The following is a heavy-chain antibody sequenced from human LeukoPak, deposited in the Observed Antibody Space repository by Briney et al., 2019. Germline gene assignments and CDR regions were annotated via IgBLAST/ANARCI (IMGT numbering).Heavy chain of an antibody. CDR2: ISSSGSTI. J-gene: IGHJ4*02. Sequence: GGSLRLSCAASGYTFSSYEMNWVRQAPGKGLEWVSYISSSGSTIYYADSVKGRFTISRDNAKNSLYLQMNSLRAEDTAVYYCARASDYGDYVARFDYWGQGTLVTVSS. V-gene: IGHV3-48*03. CDR3: ARASDYGDYVARFDY. D-gene: IGHD4-17*01. CDR1: GYTFSSYE.